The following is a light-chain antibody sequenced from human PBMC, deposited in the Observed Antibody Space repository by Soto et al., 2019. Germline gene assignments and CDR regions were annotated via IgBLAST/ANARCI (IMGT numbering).Light chain of an antibody. CDR1: SSNIGINA. CDR3: ASSDDNVNGVV. V-gene: IGLV1-44*01. CDR2: GND. Sequence: QSVLTQPPSASGTPGQRVTISCSGSSSNIGINAVNWYQQVPGTAPKLLIYGNDQRPSGVADRFSGSKSGNSASLAISGLQSDDETDYYCASSDDNVNGVVFGGGTKLTVL. J-gene: IGLJ2*01.